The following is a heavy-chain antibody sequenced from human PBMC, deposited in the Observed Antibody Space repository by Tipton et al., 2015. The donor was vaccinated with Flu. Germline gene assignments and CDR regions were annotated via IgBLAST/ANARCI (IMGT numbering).Heavy chain of an antibody. CDR1: GGSISSYY. CDR2: IFPTGTT. V-gene: IGHV4-59*08. D-gene: IGHD4-11*01. CDR3: ARRDYSNYVSDPKNWFDP. J-gene: IGHJ5*02. Sequence: TLSLTCTVSGGSISSYYWSWIRQPPGKGLEWIGHIFPTGTTYHKPSLKSRVTISINTSKNQLSLKVFSVTAADTAVYYCARRDYSNYVSDPKNWFDPWGQGILVTVSS.